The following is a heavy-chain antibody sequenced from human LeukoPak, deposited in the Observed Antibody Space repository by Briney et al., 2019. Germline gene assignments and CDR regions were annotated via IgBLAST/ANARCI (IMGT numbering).Heavy chain of an antibody. D-gene: IGHD6-13*01. V-gene: IGHV4-39*07. J-gene: IGHJ4*02. CDR2: IYYSGST. CDR3: AREMGSSWTKSFDY. Sequence: PSETLSLTCTVSGGSISSSSYYWGWIRQPPGKGLEWIGSIYYSGSTYYNPSLKSRVTISVDTSKNQFSLKLSSVTAADTAVYYCAREMGSSWTKSFDYWGQGTLVTVSS. CDR1: GGSISSSSYY.